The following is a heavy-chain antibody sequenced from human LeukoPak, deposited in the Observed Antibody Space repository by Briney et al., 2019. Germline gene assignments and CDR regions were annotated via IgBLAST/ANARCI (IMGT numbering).Heavy chain of an antibody. Sequence: PSETLSLTCTVSGGSISSYYWSWIRQPPGKGLEYIGYIYYSGRTNYNPSLKSRVTISVDTSKNQFSLKVNSVTAADTAVYYCARPPGGGADIDYWGQGTLVTVSS. J-gene: IGHJ4*02. CDR1: GGSISSYY. V-gene: IGHV4-59*01. CDR2: IYYSGRT. CDR3: ARPPGGGADIDY. D-gene: IGHD1-26*01.